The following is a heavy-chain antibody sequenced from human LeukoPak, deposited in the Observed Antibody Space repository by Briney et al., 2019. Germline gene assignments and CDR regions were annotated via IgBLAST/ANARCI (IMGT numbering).Heavy chain of an antibody. CDR2: ISAYNGDT. CDR3: ARDGRVPYYYYGMDV. CDR1: GYTFTNYG. J-gene: IGHJ6*02. Sequence: ASVKVSCKASGYTFTNYGITWVRQAPGQGLEWMGWISAYNGDTNYAQKLQGRVTMTTDTSTSTAYMELRSLRSDDTAVYYCARDGRVPYYYYGMDVWGQGTTVTVSS. D-gene: IGHD3-10*02. V-gene: IGHV1-18*01.